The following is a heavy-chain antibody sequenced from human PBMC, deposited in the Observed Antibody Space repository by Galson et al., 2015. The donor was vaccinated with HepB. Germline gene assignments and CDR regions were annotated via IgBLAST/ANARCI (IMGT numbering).Heavy chain of an antibody. Sequence: SVKVSCKASGYTFTGYYMHWVRQAPGQGLEWMGRINPNSGGTNYAQKFQGRVTMTRDTSISTAYMELSSLRSEDTAVYYCARMGSSSSDYYGMDVWGQGTTVTVSS. D-gene: IGHD6-13*01. CDR1: GYTFTGYY. V-gene: IGHV1-2*06. J-gene: IGHJ6*02. CDR2: INPNSGGT. CDR3: ARMGSSSSDYYGMDV.